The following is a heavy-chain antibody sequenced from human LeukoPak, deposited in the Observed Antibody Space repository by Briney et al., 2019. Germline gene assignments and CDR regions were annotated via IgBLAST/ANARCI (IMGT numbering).Heavy chain of an antibody. Sequence: TPSETLSLTCSVSGGSISSYYWSWIRQPPAKGLEWIGYIYYSGSTNYNPSLKSRVTISVDTSKNQFSLKLSSVTAADTAVYYCARAFTYYYDSSGYYGWAFDIWGQGTMVTVSS. J-gene: IGHJ3*02. CDR3: ARAFTYYYDSSGYYGWAFDI. CDR2: IYYSGST. D-gene: IGHD3-22*01. CDR1: GGSISSYY. V-gene: IGHV4-59*01.